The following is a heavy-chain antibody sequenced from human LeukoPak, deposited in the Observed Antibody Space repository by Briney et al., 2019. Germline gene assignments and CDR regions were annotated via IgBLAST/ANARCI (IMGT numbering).Heavy chain of an antibody. CDR3: ARVGALSSSWLLY. Sequence: PGGSLRLSCAASGFTFSSYEMNWVRQAPGKGLEWVSSISRSATTIYYADSVKGRFTISRDNAKNSLYLQMNSLRAEDTAVYFCARVGALSSSWLLYWGQGTLVTVSS. CDR1: GFTFSSYE. D-gene: IGHD6-13*01. V-gene: IGHV3-48*03. CDR2: ISRSATTI. J-gene: IGHJ4*02.